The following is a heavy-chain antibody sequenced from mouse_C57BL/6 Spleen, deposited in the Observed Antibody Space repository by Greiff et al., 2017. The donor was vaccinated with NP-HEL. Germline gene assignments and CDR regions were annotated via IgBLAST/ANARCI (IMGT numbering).Heavy chain of an antibody. CDR1: GYTFTSYW. D-gene: IGHD1-1*01. CDR3: ARLFITTVVAEGNAMDY. V-gene: IGHV1-55*01. Sequence: QVQLKQPGAELVKPGASVKMSCKASGYTFTSYWITWVKQRPGQGLEWIGDIYPGSGSTNYNEKFKSKATLTVDTSSSTAYMQLSSLTSEDSAVYYCARLFITTVVAEGNAMDYWGQGTSVTVSS. CDR2: IYPGSGST. J-gene: IGHJ4*01.